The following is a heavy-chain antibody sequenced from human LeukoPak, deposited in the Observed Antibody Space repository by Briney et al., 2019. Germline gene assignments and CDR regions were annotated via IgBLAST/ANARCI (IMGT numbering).Heavy chain of an antibody. CDR1: GFTFSSYS. J-gene: IGHJ4*02. CDR2: ISSSRSYI. CDR3: ARSFLSIAAAATDY. V-gene: IGHV3-21*01. D-gene: IGHD6-13*01. Sequence: PGGSLRLSCAASGFTFSSYSMNWVRQAPGKGLEWVSSISSSRSYIYYADSVKGRFTISRDNAKNSLYLQMNSLRAEDTAVYCCARSFLSIAAAATDYWGQGTLVTVSS.